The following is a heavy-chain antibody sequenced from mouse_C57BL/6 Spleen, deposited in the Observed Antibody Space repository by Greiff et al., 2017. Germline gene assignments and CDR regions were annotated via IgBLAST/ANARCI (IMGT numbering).Heavy chain of an antibody. J-gene: IGHJ2*01. CDR1: GFTFTDYY. CDR2: IRNKANGYNT. V-gene: IGHV7-3*01. CDR3: ARYGRSHYFDD. Sequence: EVHLVESGGGLVQPGGSLSLSCAASGFTFTDYYMSWVRQPPGKALEWLGFIRNKANGYNTEYSASVKGRFTISRDNSQSILYLQMNALRAEDSATYYCARYGRSHYFDDWGQGTTLTVSS. D-gene: IGHD1-1*01.